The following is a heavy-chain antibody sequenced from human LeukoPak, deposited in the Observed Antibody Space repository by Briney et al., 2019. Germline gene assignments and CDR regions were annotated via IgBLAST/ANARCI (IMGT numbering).Heavy chain of an antibody. D-gene: IGHD2-2*01. Sequence: GASVKVSCKASGYTFTGYYMHWVRQAPGQGLEWMGWINPNSGGTHYAQKFQGRVTMTRDTSITTAYLELSSLRSDDTAVYYCAREAHCSRSSCEIDFWGQGTLVTVSS. V-gene: IGHV1-2*02. CDR1: GYTFTGYY. CDR3: AREAHCSRSSCEIDF. CDR2: INPNSGGT. J-gene: IGHJ4*02.